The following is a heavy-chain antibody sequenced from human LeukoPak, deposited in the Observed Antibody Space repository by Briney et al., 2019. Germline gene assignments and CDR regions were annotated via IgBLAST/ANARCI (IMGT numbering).Heavy chain of an antibody. CDR3: ARVRYDSSIDY. Sequence: PSETLSLTCTVSGGSISSSSYYWGWIRQPPGKGLEWIGSIYYSGSTYYNPSLKSRVTISVDTSKNQFSLKLSSVTAADTAVYYCARVRYDSSIDYWGQGTLVTVSS. J-gene: IGHJ4*02. CDR2: IYYSGST. CDR1: GGSISSSSYY. D-gene: IGHD3-22*01. V-gene: IGHV4-39*07.